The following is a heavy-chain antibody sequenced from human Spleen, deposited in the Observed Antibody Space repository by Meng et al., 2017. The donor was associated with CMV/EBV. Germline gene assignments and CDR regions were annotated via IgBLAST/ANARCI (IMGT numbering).Heavy chain of an antibody. V-gene: IGHV3-23*01. CDR1: GFTFSNYW. CDR2: IDIAGGRT. D-gene: IGHD2-2*01. J-gene: IGHJ4*02. CDR3: TKDRATRHCSASNCYVFVY. Sequence: GESLKISCAGSGFTFSNYWMTWVRQAPGKGLEWVSSIDIAGGRTHYADSAKGRFTISRDNSKNTLFLQMNSLRAEDTAVYFCTKDRATRHCSASNCYVFVYWGQGTLVTVSS.